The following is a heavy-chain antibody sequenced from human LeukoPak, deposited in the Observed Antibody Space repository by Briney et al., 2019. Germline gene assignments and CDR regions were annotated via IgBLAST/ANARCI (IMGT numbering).Heavy chain of an antibody. V-gene: IGHV3-15*01. J-gene: IGHJ4*02. CDR3: TTGGLWFGEPQPY. Sequence: GGSLRLSCAASGFSFSSAWMSWVRQAPGKGLEWVGRIKSKTNGGTIDYAAPVKGRFTISRDDSKNTLYLQMNCLKTEDTAVYYCTTGGLWFGEPQPYWGQGTLVTVSS. CDR2: IKSKTNGGTI. CDR1: GFSFSSAW. D-gene: IGHD3-10*01.